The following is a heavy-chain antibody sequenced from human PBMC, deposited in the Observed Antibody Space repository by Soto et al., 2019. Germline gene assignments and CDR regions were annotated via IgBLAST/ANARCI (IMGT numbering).Heavy chain of an antibody. CDR3: ARDRIRNHTYYYYYGMDV. CDR1: GGTFSSYA. V-gene: IGHV1-69*13. J-gene: IGHJ6*02. CDR2: IIPIFGTA. Sequence: GASVKVSCKASGGTFSSYAISWVRQAPGQGLEWMGGIIPIFGTANYAQKFQGRVTITADESTSTAYMELSSLRSEDTAVYYCARDRIRNHTYYYYYGMDVWGQGTTVTVSS.